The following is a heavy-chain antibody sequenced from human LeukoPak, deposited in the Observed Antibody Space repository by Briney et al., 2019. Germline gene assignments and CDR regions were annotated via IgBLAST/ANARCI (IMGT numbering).Heavy chain of an antibody. CDR1: GFTFSSYW. V-gene: IGHV3-7*01. Sequence: GGSLRLSCAASGFTFSSYWMSWVRQAPGKGLEWVANIKQDGSEKYYVDSVKGRFTISRDNAKNSLYLQMNSLRAEDTAVYYCARDPISYSGSSHLPNWGQGTLVTVSS. J-gene: IGHJ4*02. CDR3: ARDPISYSGSSHLPN. D-gene: IGHD1-26*01. CDR2: IKQDGSEK.